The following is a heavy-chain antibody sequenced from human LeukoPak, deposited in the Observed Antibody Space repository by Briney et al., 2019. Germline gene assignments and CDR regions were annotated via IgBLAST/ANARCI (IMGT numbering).Heavy chain of an antibody. CDR1: GGSISSSSYY. J-gene: IGHJ4*02. CDR3: ALTYYYDSSGYYYDY. Sequence: PSETLSLTCTVSGGSISSSSYYWGWIRQPPGKGLEWIGSIYYSGSTYYNPSLKSRATISVDTSKNQFSLKLSSVTAADTAVYYCALTYYYDSSGYYYDYWGQGTLVTVSS. CDR2: IYYSGST. D-gene: IGHD3-22*01. V-gene: IGHV4-39*01.